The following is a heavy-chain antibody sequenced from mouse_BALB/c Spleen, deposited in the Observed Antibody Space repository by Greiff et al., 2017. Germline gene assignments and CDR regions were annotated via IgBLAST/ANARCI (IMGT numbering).Heavy chain of an antibody. CDR2: IWAGGST. J-gene: IGHJ3*01. V-gene: IGHV2-9*02. Sequence: VKLMESGPGLVAPSQSLSITCTVSGFSLTSYGVHWVRQPPGKGLEWLGVIWAGGSTNYNSALMSRLSISKDNSKSQVFLKMNSLQTDDTAMYYCARGYGNYGEWFAYWGQGTLVTVSA. CDR1: GFSLTSYG. D-gene: IGHD2-10*02. CDR3: ARGYGNYGEWFAY.